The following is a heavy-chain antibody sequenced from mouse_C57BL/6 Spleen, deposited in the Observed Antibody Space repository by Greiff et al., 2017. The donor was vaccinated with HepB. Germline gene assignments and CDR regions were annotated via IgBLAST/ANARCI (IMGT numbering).Heavy chain of an antibody. CDR2: IDPEDGET. CDR1: GFNIKDYY. Sequence: EVQLQQSGAELVKPGASVKLSCTASGFNIKDYYMHWVKQRTEQGLEWIGRIDPEDGETNYAPKFQGKATITADTSSNTAYLQLSSLTSEDAAVYYCASARVPEVAPCWYFDDWGTGTTVTVSS. D-gene: IGHD1-1*01. V-gene: IGHV14-2*01. J-gene: IGHJ1*03. CDR3: ASARVPEVAPCWYFDD.